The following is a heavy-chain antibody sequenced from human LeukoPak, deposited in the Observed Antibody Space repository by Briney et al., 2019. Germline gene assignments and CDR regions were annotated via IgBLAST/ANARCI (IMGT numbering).Heavy chain of an antibody. V-gene: IGHV1-2*02. Sequence: GASVKVSCKASGYTFTGYYLHWVRQAPGQGFEWMGWINPNSGGTNFAQRFQGRVTMTRDTSISTVYMELSRLRSDDTAMYYCARVNLLDYYDRSGYPWYFDNWGQGTLVTVSS. CDR2: INPNSGGT. D-gene: IGHD3-22*01. CDR1: GYTFTGYY. J-gene: IGHJ4*02. CDR3: ARVNLLDYYDRSGYPWYFDN.